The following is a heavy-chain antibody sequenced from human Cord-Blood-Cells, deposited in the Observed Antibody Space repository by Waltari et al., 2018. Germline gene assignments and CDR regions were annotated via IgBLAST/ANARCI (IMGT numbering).Heavy chain of an antibody. CDR2: IYYSGST. V-gene: IGHV4-39*01. Sequence: QLQLQESGPGLVKPSETLSLTCTVSGGSISSSSYYWGWIRQPPGKGLEWIGSIYYSGSTYYNPSLKSRVTISVDTSKNQFSLKLSSVTAADMAVYYCARHLDRAAAGIDYWGQGTLVTVSS. J-gene: IGHJ4*02. CDR1: GGSISSSSYY. D-gene: IGHD6-13*01. CDR3: ARHLDRAAAGIDY.